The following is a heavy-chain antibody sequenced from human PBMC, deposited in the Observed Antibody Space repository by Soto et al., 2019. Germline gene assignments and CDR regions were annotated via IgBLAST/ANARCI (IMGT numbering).Heavy chain of an antibody. CDR3: ARVLVVFGYYNYGMDV. CDR2: IIPIFGPA. J-gene: IGHJ6*01. D-gene: IGHD2-8*01. V-gene: IGHV1-69*01. Sequence: QVQLVQSGAEVEKPGSSVKVSCKASGGTFSSYAISWVRQDPGQGLEWMGGIIPIFGPANYAKKCQGRVTITAEESTRAAYMELSSLRSEETAVYYCARVLVVFGYYNYGMDVWWQGTTVTVSS. CDR1: GGTFSSYA.